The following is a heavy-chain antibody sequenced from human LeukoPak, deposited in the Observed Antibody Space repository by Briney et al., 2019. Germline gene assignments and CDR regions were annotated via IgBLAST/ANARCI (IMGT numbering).Heavy chain of an antibody. Sequence: GASVKVSCKASGYTFTGYYMHWVRQAPGQGLEWMGWINPNSGGTNYAQKFQGRVTMTRDTSISTAYMELSRLRSDDTAVYYCARGRAPDYYYYYYMDVWGKGTTVTISS. CDR1: GYTFTGYY. CDR2: INPNSGGT. J-gene: IGHJ6*03. V-gene: IGHV1-2*02. CDR3: ARGRAPDYYYYYYMDV.